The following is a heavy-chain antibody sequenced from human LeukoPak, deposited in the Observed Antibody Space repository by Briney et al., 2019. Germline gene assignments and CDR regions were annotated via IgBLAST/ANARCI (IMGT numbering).Heavy chain of an antibody. Sequence: SETLSLTCAVYGGSFSGYYWSWIRQPPGKGLGWIGEINHSGSTNYNPSLKRRVTISVDTSKNQFSLKLSSVTAADTAVYYCARELMGATCADYWGQGTLVTVSS. CDR3: ARELMGATCADY. CDR2: INHSGST. J-gene: IGHJ4*02. CDR1: GGSFSGYY. D-gene: IGHD1-26*01. V-gene: IGHV4-34*01.